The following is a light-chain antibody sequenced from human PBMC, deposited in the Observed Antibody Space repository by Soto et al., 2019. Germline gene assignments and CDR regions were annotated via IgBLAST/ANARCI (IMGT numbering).Light chain of an antibody. CDR3: QQYSSSPPEFT. CDR2: GAS. V-gene: IGKV3-20*01. J-gene: IGKJ3*01. Sequence: DIVLTQSPGTLSVSPGERVTLSCRASQSVNSNFLAWYQQRPGQAPRLLLFGASYRATGIPDRFSGSGSGTDFTLTISRLEPEDFAVYYCQQYSSSPPEFTFGPGTRVDSK. CDR1: QSVNSNF.